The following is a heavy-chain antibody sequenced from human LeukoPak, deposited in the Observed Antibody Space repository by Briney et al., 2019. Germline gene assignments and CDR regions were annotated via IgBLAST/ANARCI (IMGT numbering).Heavy chain of an antibody. CDR3: AKDKAPLYSGYDWDLDF. CDR1: GFTFHHYA. D-gene: IGHD5-12*01. Sequence: AGGSLRLSCAASGFTFHHYAIHGVRHVPGKGLEGVSGINWNSASIGYADSVKGRFTISRDNAKNPVFLQMDSLRAEDTALYYCAKDKAPLYSGYDWDLDFWGQGTLVTVSS. CDR2: INWNSASI. J-gene: IGHJ4*02. V-gene: IGHV3-9*01.